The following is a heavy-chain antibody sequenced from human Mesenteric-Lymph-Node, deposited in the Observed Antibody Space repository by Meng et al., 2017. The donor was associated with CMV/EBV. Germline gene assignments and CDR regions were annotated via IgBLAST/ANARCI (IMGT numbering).Heavy chain of an antibody. V-gene: IGHV3-11*04. D-gene: IGHD6-19*01. CDR2: ISSASTTM. Sequence: GGSLRLSCAASGFTFSYYYMTWIRQAPGKGLEWVSYISSASTTMNYADSVKGRFTISRDNAKDSLYLEMNDLRVEDTAVYYCARDGAVTIDYWGQGTLVTVSS. CDR1: GFTFSYYY. J-gene: IGHJ4*02. CDR3: ARDGAVTIDY.